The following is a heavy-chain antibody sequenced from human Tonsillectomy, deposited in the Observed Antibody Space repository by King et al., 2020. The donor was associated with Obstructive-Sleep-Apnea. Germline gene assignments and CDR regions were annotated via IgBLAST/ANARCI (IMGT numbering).Heavy chain of an antibody. CDR2: IYPGDSDA. V-gene: IGHV5-51*01. CDR1: GYSFSGQW. CDR3: ARQGLSWDDAFDV. D-gene: IGHD1-26*01. J-gene: IGHJ3*01. Sequence: VQLVESGVEMKKPGESLKISCQGFGYSFSGQWIGWVRQMPGKGLELLGIIYPGDSDARYNPSFRGQVTFSADKAINSAFLEWSSLKSSDTAMYFCARQGLSWDDAFDVWGQGTMVIVSS.